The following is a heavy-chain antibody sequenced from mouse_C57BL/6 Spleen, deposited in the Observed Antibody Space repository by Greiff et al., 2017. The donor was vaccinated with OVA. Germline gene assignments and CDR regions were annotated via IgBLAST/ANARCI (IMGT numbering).Heavy chain of an antibody. V-gene: IGHV5-4*01. J-gene: IGHJ2*01. CDR1: GFTFSSYA. CDR3: ARYGNNFDY. Sequence: EVQLMESGGGLVKPGGSLKLSCAASGFTFSSYAMSWVRQTPEKRLEWVATISDGGSYTYYPDNVKGRFTISRDNAKNNLYLQMSHLKSEDTAMYYCARYGNNFDYWGQGTTLTVSS. CDR2: ISDGGSYT. D-gene: IGHD2-10*02.